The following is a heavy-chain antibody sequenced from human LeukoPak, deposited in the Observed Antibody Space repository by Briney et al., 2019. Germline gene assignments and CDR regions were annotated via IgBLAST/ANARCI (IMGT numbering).Heavy chain of an antibody. CDR1: GFSLSTSGVG. CDR2: IYWDDDK. V-gene: IGHV2-5*02. D-gene: IGHD6-19*01. Sequence: GPTLVKPTQTLTLTCTFSGFSLSTSGVGVGWIRQPPGKALEWLALIYWDDDKRYSPSLKSRLTITKDTSKNQVVLTMTNMDPVDTATYYCARIRTVAGTRLLDYWGQGTLVTVSS. J-gene: IGHJ4*02. CDR3: ARIRTVAGTRLLDY.